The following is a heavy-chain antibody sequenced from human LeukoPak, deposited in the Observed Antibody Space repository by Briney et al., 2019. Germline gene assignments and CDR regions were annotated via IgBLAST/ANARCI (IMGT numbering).Heavy chain of an antibody. CDR2: IYPADSDI. CDR1: GYSINNYW. Sequence: GESLKISCKGSGYSINNYWIAWVRQMPGKGLEWMGIIYPADSDIRYSPSFQGQVTISADKSISTAYLQWSSLKASDTAMYYCARKRYSSGPDDYWGQGTLVTVSS. V-gene: IGHV5-51*01. CDR3: ARKRYSSGPDDY. J-gene: IGHJ4*02. D-gene: IGHD6-19*01.